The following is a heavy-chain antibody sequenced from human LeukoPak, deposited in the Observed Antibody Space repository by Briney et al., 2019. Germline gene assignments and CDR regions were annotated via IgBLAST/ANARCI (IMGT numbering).Heavy chain of an antibody. Sequence: GGSLRLSCVTSGFTVSSNDMSWVRQAPGKGLEWVSVIYSGGTRSSADSVKGRFTISRDNSKNTLYLQMNSLRAEDTAVYYCARDRRGYGGNFDYWGQGTLVTVSS. CDR2: IYSGGTR. D-gene: IGHD4-23*01. CDR1: GFTVSSND. J-gene: IGHJ4*02. CDR3: ARDRRGYGGNFDY. V-gene: IGHV3-66*01.